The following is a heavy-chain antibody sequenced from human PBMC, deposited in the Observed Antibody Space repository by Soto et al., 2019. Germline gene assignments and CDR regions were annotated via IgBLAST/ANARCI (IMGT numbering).Heavy chain of an antibody. D-gene: IGHD2-15*01. CDR1: GFTFSSYS. CDR2: ISSSSSYI. J-gene: IGHJ6*03. V-gene: IGHV3-21*01. Sequence: PGGSLRLSCAASGFTFSSYSMNWVRQAPGKGLEWVSSISSSSSYIYYADSVKGRFTISRDNAKNSLYLQMNNLRAEDTAEYYGARTPLGYCSGGSCRYYYYYMDVWGKGTTVTVS. CDR3: ARTPLGYCSGGSCRYYYYYMDV.